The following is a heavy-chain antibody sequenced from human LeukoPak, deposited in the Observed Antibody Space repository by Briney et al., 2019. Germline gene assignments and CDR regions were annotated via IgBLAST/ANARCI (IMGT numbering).Heavy chain of an antibody. CDR3: ARSRTGYGNNWFDP. CDR2: IYYSGST. CDR1: GESFSGYY. V-gene: IGHV4-34*01. D-gene: IGHD5-12*01. Sequence: SETLSLTCAVYGESFSGYYWSWIRQAQGKGLEWIGNIYYSGSTYYNPSLKSRVTISVDTSKNQFSLNLNSVTAADTAVYYCARSRTGYGNNWFDPWGQGTLVTVSS. J-gene: IGHJ5*02.